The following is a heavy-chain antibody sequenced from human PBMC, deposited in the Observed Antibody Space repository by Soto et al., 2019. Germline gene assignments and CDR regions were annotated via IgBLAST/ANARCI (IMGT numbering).Heavy chain of an antibody. CDR1: GFTFSSYA. Sequence: SLRLSCAASGFTFSSYAMSWVRQAPGKGLEWVSAISGSGGSTYYADSVKGRFTISRDNSKNTLYLQMNSLRAEDTAVYYCAKGGPYYYDSSGYYDYWGQGTLVTVSS. CDR3: AKGGPYYYDSSGYYDY. D-gene: IGHD3-22*01. V-gene: IGHV3-23*01. CDR2: ISGSGGST. J-gene: IGHJ4*02.